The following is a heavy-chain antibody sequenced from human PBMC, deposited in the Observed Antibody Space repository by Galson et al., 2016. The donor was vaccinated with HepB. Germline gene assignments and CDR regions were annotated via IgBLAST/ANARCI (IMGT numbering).Heavy chain of an antibody. J-gene: IGHJ4*02. CDR1: GFTVTNAW. CDR2: IRSKTDGGTT. Sequence: SLRLSCAASGFTVTNAWMSWVRQASGKGLEWVGRIRSKTDGGTTDYGAPVKGRITISRDDSKNTLYLQINNLKTEDTAVYYCTTVGIALPNTDHWGQGTVVTVSS. CDR3: TTVGIALPNTDH. D-gene: IGHD6-13*01. V-gene: IGHV3-15*01.